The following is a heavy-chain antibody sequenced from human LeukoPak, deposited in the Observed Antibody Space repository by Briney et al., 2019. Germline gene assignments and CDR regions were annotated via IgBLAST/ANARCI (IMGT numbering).Heavy chain of an antibody. Sequence: SETLSLTCTVSGGSISSSSYYWGWIRQPPGKGLEWIGSIYYSGSTYYNPSLKSRVTISVDTSKNQFSLKLSSVTAADTAVYYCARDFRYSSGPRAINWFDPWGQGTLVTVSS. CDR2: IYYSGST. V-gene: IGHV4-39*07. D-gene: IGHD6-19*01. CDR1: GGSISSSSYY. CDR3: ARDFRYSSGPRAINWFDP. J-gene: IGHJ5*02.